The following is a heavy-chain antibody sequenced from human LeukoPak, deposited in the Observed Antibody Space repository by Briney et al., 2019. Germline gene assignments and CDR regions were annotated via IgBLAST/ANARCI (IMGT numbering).Heavy chain of an antibody. Sequence: GASVKVSFKASGYTFTSYGISWVRQAPGQGLEWMGWISTYNGNTNYAQKLQGRVTMTTDTSTSTAYMELRSLRSDDTAVYYCARDLSTMVRGEFDYWGQGTLVTVSS. D-gene: IGHD3-10*01. V-gene: IGHV1-18*01. CDR1: GYTFTSYG. J-gene: IGHJ4*02. CDR3: ARDLSTMVRGEFDY. CDR2: ISTYNGNT.